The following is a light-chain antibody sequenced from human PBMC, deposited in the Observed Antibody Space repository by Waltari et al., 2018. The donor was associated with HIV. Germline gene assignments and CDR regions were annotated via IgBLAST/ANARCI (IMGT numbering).Light chain of an antibody. CDR3: GTWDTSLSAYV. J-gene: IGLJ1*01. CDR2: DND. Sequence: QSVLTQPPSVSAAPGQKVTISCSGSSSNIGNNYVSCDQQLPGTAPKLLIYDNDRRPSGIPDRFSGSKSGTSATLGITGLQTGDEADYYCGTWDTSLSAYVFGTGTKVTVL. V-gene: IGLV1-51*01. CDR1: SSNIGNNY.